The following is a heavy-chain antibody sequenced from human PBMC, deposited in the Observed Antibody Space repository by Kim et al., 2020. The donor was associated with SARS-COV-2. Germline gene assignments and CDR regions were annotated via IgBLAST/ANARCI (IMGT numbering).Heavy chain of an antibody. J-gene: IGHJ3*02. V-gene: IGHV1-46*01. Sequence: QGRVTMTRDTSTSTVYMELSSLRSEDTAVYYCARDLGSYYGSGSHGAFDIWGQGTMVTVSS. CDR3: ARDLGSYYGSGSHGAFDI. D-gene: IGHD3-10*01.